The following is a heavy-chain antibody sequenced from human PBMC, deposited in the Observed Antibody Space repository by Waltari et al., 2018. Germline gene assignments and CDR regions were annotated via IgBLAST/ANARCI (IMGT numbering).Heavy chain of an antibody. CDR1: GGPISSGSYY. D-gene: IGHD3-10*01. V-gene: IGHV4-61*02. J-gene: IGHJ5*02. Sequence: QVQLQESGPGLVKPSQTLSLTCTVSGGPISSGSYYCSWIRQPAGKGREWIGRIYTSGSTNYNPSLKSRVTISVDTSKNQFSLKLSSVTAADTDVYYCARDQTRPGRGVWWFDPWGQGTLVTVSS. CDR2: IYTSGST. CDR3: ARDQTRPGRGVWWFDP.